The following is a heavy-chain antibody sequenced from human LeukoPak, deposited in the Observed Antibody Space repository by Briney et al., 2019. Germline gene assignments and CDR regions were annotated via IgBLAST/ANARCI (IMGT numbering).Heavy chain of an antibody. CDR3: GRQANSGWYPDH. V-gene: IGHV1-2*02. CDR1: GYTFTGYY. CDR2: INPNSGGT. D-gene: IGHD6-19*01. J-gene: IGHJ4*02. Sequence: ASVKVSCKTSGYTFTGYYMHWVRQAPGQRLEWMGWINPNSGGTSCAQKFQGRVTMTRDTSITTAYMELNSLTSDDTAVYYCGRQANSGWYPDHWGQGTLVTVSS.